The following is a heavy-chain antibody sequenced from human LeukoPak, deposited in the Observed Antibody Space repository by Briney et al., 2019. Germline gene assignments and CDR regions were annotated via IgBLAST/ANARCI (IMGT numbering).Heavy chain of an antibody. CDR3: ARDPGRSPDY. V-gene: IGHV3-64*01. CDR1: GFTFSHYS. CDR2: INSNGDDT. D-gene: IGHD1-26*01. Sequence: PGGSLRLSCAASGFTFSHYSMHWVRQAPGKGLEYVSAINSNGDDTYYVNSVKGRFTISKDNSKNTLYLQMGSLRAEDMAVCYCARDPGRSPDYWGQGTLVTVS. J-gene: IGHJ4*02.